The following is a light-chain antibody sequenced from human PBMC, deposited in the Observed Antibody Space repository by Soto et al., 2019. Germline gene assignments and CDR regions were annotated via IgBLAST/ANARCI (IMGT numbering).Light chain of an antibody. CDR2: DVI. J-gene: IGLJ2*01. Sequence: QSVLTQPPSASGSPGQSVTISCTGTSSDIGGNNFVSWYQHHPGKAPKLMLYDVIKRPSGVPARFSGSKSDNTASLTVSGLQAEDEADYYCSSYGGSNNFVVFGGGTKVTVL. CDR1: SSDIGGNNF. CDR3: SSYGGSNNFVV. V-gene: IGLV2-8*01.